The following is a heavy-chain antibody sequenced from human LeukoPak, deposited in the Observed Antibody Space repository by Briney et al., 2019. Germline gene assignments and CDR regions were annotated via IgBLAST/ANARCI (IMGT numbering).Heavy chain of an antibody. CDR1: GFTFSRYW. Sequence: GGSLRLSCAASGFTFSRYWMNWVRQAPGSRLEWVANIKQDGSEKYYVDSVKGRFTVSRDNAKNSLYLEMSSLRAEDTAVYYCTRDVDGSSWVDSWGQGTLVTVSS. CDR2: IKQDGSEK. D-gene: IGHD6-13*01. J-gene: IGHJ5*01. V-gene: IGHV3-7*01. CDR3: TRDVDGSSWVDS.